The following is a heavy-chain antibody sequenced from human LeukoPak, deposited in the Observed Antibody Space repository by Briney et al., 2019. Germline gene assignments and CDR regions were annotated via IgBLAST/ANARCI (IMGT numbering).Heavy chain of an antibody. V-gene: IGHV3-13*01. CDR3: ARGGYCSSTSCYRDYYYGMDV. Sequence: GGSLRLSSAASGFTFSSYDMHWVRQATGKGLEWVSAIGTAGDTYYPGSVKGRFTISRENAKNSLYLQMNSLRAGDTAVYYCARGGYCSSTSCYRDYYYGMDVWGQGTTVTVSS. D-gene: IGHD2-2*01. CDR1: GFTFSSYD. J-gene: IGHJ6*02. CDR2: IGTAGDT.